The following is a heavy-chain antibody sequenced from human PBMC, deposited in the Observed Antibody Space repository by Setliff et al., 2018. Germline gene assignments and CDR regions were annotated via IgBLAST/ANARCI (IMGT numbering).Heavy chain of an antibody. D-gene: IGHD2-2*01. CDR3: ARVTKPAAISYYYYMDV. J-gene: IGHJ6*03. CDR2: ISSSSSYI. CDR1: GFTFSSYS. V-gene: IGHV3-21*01. Sequence: GGSLTLSCAASGFTFSSYSMNWVRQAPGKGLEWGSSISSSSSYIYYADSVKGRFTISRDNAKNSLYLQMNSLRAEDTAVYYCARVTKPAAISYYYYMDVWGKGTTVTV.